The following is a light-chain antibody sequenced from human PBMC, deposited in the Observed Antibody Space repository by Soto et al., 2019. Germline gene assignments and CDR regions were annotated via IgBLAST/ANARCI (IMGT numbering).Light chain of an antibody. V-gene: IGLV2-8*01. Sequence: QCPLTQPPSASGSPGQSVTISCTGTIGEVGGYDYVSWYQQHPGKAPKLMIYEVTKRPLGVPDRFSGSKSGNTASLTVSGLQAEDEADYYCSSYAGSDNPSVFGTGTKVTVL. J-gene: IGLJ1*01. CDR3: SSYAGSDNPSV. CDR1: IGEVGGYDY. CDR2: EVT.